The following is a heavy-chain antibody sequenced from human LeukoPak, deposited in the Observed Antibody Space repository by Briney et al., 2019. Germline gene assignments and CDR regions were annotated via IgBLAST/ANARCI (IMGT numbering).Heavy chain of an antibody. CDR3: AKWGDYDVLTGYYVSDY. Sequence: GASLRLSCAASGFTFSNYAMSWVRQAPGKGLEWVSAITGSGGNTYYADSVKGRFTISRDNSKNTVFLQINSLRAEDTAVYYCAKWGDYDVLTGYYVSDYWGQGTLVTVSS. CDR2: ITGSGGNT. CDR1: GFTFSNYA. D-gene: IGHD3-9*01. J-gene: IGHJ4*02. V-gene: IGHV3-23*01.